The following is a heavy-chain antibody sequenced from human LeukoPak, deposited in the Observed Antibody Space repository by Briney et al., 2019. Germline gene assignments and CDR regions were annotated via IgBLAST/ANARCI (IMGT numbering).Heavy chain of an antibody. J-gene: IGHJ5*02. D-gene: IGHD3-10*01. CDR3: ARFLWFGGPFDP. CDR1: GGSVSSDSHY. V-gene: IGHV4-61*01. Sequence: SETLSLTCTVSGGSVSSDSHYWNWIRQPPGKGLEWIGCTSYSGSTNYKSSLKSRVTISVDTSKNQFSLKVRSVTAADTAVYYCARFLWFGGPFDPWGQGTWSPSPQ. CDR2: TSYSGST.